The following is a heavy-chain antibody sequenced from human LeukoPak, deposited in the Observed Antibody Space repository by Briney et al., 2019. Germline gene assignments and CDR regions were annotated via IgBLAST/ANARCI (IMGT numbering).Heavy chain of an antibody. CDR3: ARLGCSGGSCYDDY. Sequence: SETLSLTCTASGGSISNYYWSWIRQPPGKGLEWIGYIYYSGSTNYNPSLKSRVTISVDTSKNQFSLKLSSVTAADTAVYHCARLGCSGGSCYDDYWGQGTLVTVSS. CDR2: IYYSGST. V-gene: IGHV4-59*08. D-gene: IGHD2-15*01. J-gene: IGHJ4*02. CDR1: GGSISNYY.